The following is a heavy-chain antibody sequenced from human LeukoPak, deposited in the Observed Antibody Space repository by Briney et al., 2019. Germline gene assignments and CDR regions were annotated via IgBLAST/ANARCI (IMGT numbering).Heavy chain of an antibody. V-gene: IGHV1-69*13. CDR3: ARGSTICSGGSCYSGSHLDY. CDR2: RIPIFGTE. J-gene: IGHJ4*02. Sequence: SVKVSYKASGGTVISYALSWLRQAPGQGLEWMEGRIPIFGTENYEQKFQGRVTITADESTSTAYMELSSLRSEDTGVYYCARGSTICSGGSCYSGSHLDYWGQGTLVTVTS. D-gene: IGHD2-15*01. CDR1: GGTVISYA.